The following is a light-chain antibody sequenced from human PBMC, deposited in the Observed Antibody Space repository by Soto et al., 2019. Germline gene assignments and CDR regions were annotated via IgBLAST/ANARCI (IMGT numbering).Light chain of an antibody. CDR2: LGS. CDR3: MQALPTPTYT. CDR1: QSLLHSNGYNY. Sequence: DIVMTQSPISLPVTPGEPASISCRSSQSLLHSNGYNYLDWYLQKPGQSPQLLIYLGSNRASGVPDRFSCSGSGTDFTLKISRVEAEDVGVYYCMQALPTPTYTFGQGTKLEIK. J-gene: IGKJ2*01. V-gene: IGKV2-28*01.